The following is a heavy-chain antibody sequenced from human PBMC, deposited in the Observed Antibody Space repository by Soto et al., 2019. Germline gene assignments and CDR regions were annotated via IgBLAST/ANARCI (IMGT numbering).Heavy chain of an antibody. CDR3: GKDISPGGMDV. CDR1: GSTFQDYA. J-gene: IGHJ6*04. CDR2: IYYNSDRI. Sequence: EVQLVESGGGLVQPGGSLRLSCAGSGSTFQDYAMHWVRQAPGKGLEWVSGIYYNSDRIDYADSVKGRFTNSRDNARNSLYLQMNSLRTEDTAFYYCGKDISPGGMDVWGRGILVTVSS. V-gene: IGHV3-9*01.